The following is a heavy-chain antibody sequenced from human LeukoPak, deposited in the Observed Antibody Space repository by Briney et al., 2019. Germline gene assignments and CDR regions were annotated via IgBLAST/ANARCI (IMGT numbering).Heavy chain of an antibody. CDR1: GFTFSSYA. Sequence: PGGSLRLSCEASGFTFSSYAMSWVRQAPGKGLEWVSAISGSGGSTYYADSVKGRFTVSRDNANNSLYLQMSSLRAEDTAVYYCARSGPYSSGWNRRAYFDYWGQGTLVTVSS. D-gene: IGHD6-19*01. V-gene: IGHV3-23*01. J-gene: IGHJ4*02. CDR2: ISGSGGST. CDR3: ARSGPYSSGWNRRAYFDY.